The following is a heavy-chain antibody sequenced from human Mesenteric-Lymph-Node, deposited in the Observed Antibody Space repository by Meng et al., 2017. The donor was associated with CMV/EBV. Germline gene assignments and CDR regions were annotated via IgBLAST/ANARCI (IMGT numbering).Heavy chain of an antibody. J-gene: IGHJ4*02. CDR1: GGSFSGYY. V-gene: IGHV4-34*01. Sequence: HVRLRPCDAGLLKPSEPLSLTSAVYGGSFSGYYWSWIRQPPGKGLEWIGEINHSGSTNYNPSLKSRVTISVDTSKNQFSLKLSSVTAADTAVYYCARHQRWLKSEGGFNYWGQGTLVTVSS. CDR3: ARHQRWLKSEGGFNY. CDR2: INHSGST. D-gene: IGHD4-23*01.